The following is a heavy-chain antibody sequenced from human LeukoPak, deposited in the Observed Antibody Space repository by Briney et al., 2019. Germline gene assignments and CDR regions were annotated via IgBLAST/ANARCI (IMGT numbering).Heavy chain of an antibody. CDR1: GGTFSSYA. CDR2: IIPIFGTA. Sequence: GSSVKVSXKASGGTFSSYAISWVRQAPGQGLEWMGGIIPIFGTANYAQKFQGRVTITADESTSTAYMELSSLRSEDTAVYYCASFPEYYYDSSAPNLPGVPWGQGTLVTVSS. J-gene: IGHJ5*02. CDR3: ASFPEYYYDSSAPNLPGVP. D-gene: IGHD3-22*01. V-gene: IGHV1-69*13.